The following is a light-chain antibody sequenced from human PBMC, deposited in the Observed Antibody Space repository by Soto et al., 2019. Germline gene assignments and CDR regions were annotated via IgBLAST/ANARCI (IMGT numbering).Light chain of an antibody. V-gene: IGKV4-1*01. CDR2: WPS. CDR1: QSVLSRSNNKNC. Sequence: DIVMTQSPDSLAVSLGERATINCRSSQSVLSRSNNKNCLAWYQQEPVQPPKLLISWPSTRKSGVPDRFSGGDSGTDFNLTISSLQAEDVAVYYCQHYYGPPWTFDQGTKVEIK. CDR3: QHYYGPPWT. J-gene: IGKJ1*01.